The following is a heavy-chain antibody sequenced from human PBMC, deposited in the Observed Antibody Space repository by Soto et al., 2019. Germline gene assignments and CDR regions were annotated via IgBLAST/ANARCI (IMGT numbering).Heavy chain of an antibody. V-gene: IGHV3-21*01. J-gene: IGHJ3*02. Sequence: PGGSLRLSCAASGFTFSSYSMNWVRQAPGKGLEWVSSISSSSSYIYYADSVKGRFTISRDNAKNSLYLQMNSLRAEDTAVYYCARVNDYDWGFRAFDIWGQGTMVTVSS. CDR1: GFTFSSYS. CDR3: ARVNDYDWGFRAFDI. D-gene: IGHD3-16*01. CDR2: ISSSSSYI.